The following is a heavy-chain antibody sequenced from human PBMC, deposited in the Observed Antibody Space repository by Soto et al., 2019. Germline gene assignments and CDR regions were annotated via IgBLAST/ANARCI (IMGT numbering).Heavy chain of an antibody. Sequence: QLQLQESGPGLVKPSETLSLTCTVSGGSISSSSYYWGWIRQPPGKGVEWIGTIYYSGSNYYNPSLKSRVTISVDTSKNQFSLTLSSVTAADTAVYYCARQGSGSYNAFDIWGQGTVVTVSS. D-gene: IGHD1-26*01. CDR3: ARQGSGSYNAFDI. CDR2: IYYSGSN. CDR1: GGSISSSSYY. J-gene: IGHJ3*02. V-gene: IGHV4-39*01.